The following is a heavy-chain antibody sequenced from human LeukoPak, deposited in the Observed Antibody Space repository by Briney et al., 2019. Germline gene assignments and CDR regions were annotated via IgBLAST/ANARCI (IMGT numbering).Heavy chain of an antibody. CDR1: GFTFSSDA. D-gene: IGHD6-13*01. V-gene: IGHV3-23*01. CDR3: AKDFIAPANYYYYGRDV. J-gene: IGHJ6*02. Sequence: GGSLRLSCAASGFTFSSDAMSWVRQAPGKGLEWVSAISGSGGSTYYADSVRGRFTISRDNSKNTLYLQMNSLRAEDTAVYSCAKDFIAPANYYYYGRDVWGQGPTVTVSS. CDR2: ISGSGGST.